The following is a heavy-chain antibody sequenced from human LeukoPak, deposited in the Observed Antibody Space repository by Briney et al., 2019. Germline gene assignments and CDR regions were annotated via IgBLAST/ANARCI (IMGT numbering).Heavy chain of an antibody. CDR2: INPNSGGT. CDR3: ARGSIVGATYYFDY. V-gene: IGHV1-2*02. J-gene: IGHJ4*02. D-gene: IGHD1-26*01. Sequence: ASVKVSCKASGYTFTGYYIHWVRQAPGQGLEWMGWINPNSGGTNYAQKFQGRVTMTRDTSISTAYMDLSRLRSDDTAVYYCARGSIVGATYYFDYWGQGTLVTVSS. CDR1: GYTFTGYY.